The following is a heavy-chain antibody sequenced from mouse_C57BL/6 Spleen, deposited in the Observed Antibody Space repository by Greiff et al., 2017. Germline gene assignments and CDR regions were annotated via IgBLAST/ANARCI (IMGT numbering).Heavy chain of an antibody. J-gene: IGHJ1*03. CDR1: GYTFTSYW. D-gene: IGHD1-1*01. Sequence: VQLQQPGAELVRPGSSVKLSCKASGYTFTSYWMDWVKQRPGQGLEWIGNIYPSDSETHYNQKFKDKATLTVDKSSSTAYMQLSSLTSEDSAVYYCARGSFYCGSSYWYFDVWGTGTTVTVSS. CDR3: ARGSFYCGSSYWYFDV. V-gene: IGHV1-61*01. CDR2: IYPSDSET.